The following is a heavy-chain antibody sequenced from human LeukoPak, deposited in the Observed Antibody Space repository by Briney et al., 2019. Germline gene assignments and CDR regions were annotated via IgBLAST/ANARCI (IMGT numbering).Heavy chain of an antibody. CDR2: IYYSGST. J-gene: IGHJ5*02. V-gene: IGHV4-59*01. Sequence: SETPSLTCTASGGSISSYYWSWIRQPPGKGLEWIGYIYYSGSTNYNPSLKSRVTISVDTSKNQFSLKLSSVTAADTAVYYCARDSSGYYPYNWFDPWGQGTLVTVSS. D-gene: IGHD3-22*01. CDR3: ARDSSGYYPYNWFDP. CDR1: GGSISSYY.